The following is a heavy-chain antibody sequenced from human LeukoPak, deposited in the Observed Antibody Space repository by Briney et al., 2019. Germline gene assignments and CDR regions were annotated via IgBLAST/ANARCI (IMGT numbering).Heavy chain of an antibody. V-gene: IGHV4-31*03. CDR1: GGSISSGGYC. CDR3: AREGYGGEYY. D-gene: IGHD3-16*01. J-gene: IGHJ4*02. CDR2: IYSSGTT. Sequence: PSETLSLTCTVSGGSISSGGYCWSWIRQHPGKGLEWIGCIYSSGTTYYNPSLKSRLSMSVDMSKNDFSLTLSALAAADTAVYYCAREGYGGEYYWGQGTLVTVSS.